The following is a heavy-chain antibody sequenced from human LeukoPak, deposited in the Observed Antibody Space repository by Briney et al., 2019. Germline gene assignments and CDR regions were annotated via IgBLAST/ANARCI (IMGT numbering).Heavy chain of an antibody. CDR3: ATDLDGSGSYYY. D-gene: IGHD3-10*01. J-gene: IGHJ4*02. CDR1: GYTFTSYG. V-gene: IGHV1-18*01. Sequence: GASVKVSCKASGYTFTSYGVSWVRQAPGQGLEWMGWISGYNGNTNYAQKLQGRLTMTTDTSTSTAYMELRSLRSDDTAVYYCATDLDGSGSYYYWGQGTLVTVSS. CDR2: ISGYNGNT.